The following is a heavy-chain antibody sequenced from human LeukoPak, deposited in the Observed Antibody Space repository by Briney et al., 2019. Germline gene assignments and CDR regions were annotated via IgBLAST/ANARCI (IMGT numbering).Heavy chain of an antibody. CDR1: GFTFDDYA. J-gene: IGHJ4*02. CDR2: ISWNSGSI. Sequence: QPGGSLRLSCAASGFTFDDYAMHWVRQAPGKGLEWVSGISWNSGSIGYADSVKGRFTISRDNAKNSLYLQMNSLRAEDTALYYCAKDLGSSFEYVWGINRYSPSFDYWGQGTLVTVSS. D-gene: IGHD3-16*02. V-gene: IGHV3-9*01. CDR3: AKDLGSSFEYVWGINRYSPSFDY.